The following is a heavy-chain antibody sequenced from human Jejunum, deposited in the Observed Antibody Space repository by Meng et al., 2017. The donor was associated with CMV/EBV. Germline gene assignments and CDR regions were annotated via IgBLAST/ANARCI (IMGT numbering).Heavy chain of an antibody. Sequence: QVQLQESGPGLVKPSQTLSLTCSVSGGSIGSGDYYWSWIRQPPGKGLEWIGYIHDTGSTYYNPSLKSRVDISLGTSRNHFSLTLSPVTAEDTAVYFCARGSIFVSFDSWGQGTLVTVSS. V-gene: IGHV4-30-4*08. CDR1: GGSIGSGDYY. D-gene: IGHD3-3*01. J-gene: IGHJ4*02. CDR3: ARGSIFVSFDS. CDR2: IHDTGST.